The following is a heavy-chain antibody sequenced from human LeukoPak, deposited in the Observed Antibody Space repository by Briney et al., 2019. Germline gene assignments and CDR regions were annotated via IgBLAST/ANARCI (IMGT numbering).Heavy chain of an antibody. CDR1: GFTVSTNY. D-gene: IGHD6-13*01. CDR2: IYSGGST. Sequence: GGSLRLSCAASGFTVSTNYMSWVRQAPGRGLEWVSVIYSGGSTSYADSVKGRFTISRDSSKNTLYLQMHTLRAEDTAVYYCARDIGGSSLDYWGQGTLVTVSS. CDR3: ARDIGGSSLDY. J-gene: IGHJ4*02. V-gene: IGHV3-66*01.